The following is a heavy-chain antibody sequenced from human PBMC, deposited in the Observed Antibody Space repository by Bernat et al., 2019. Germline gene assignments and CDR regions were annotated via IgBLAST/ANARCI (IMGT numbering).Heavy chain of an antibody. CDR2: ISSSSSYI. J-gene: IGHJ4*02. V-gene: IGHV3-21*01. CDR1: GFTFSSYS. CDR3: ARDQGWHSPIAASYFDY. D-gene: IGHD6-13*01. Sequence: EVQLVESGGGLVKPGGSLRLSCAASGFTFSSYSMNWVRQAPGKGLEWVSSISSSSSYIYYADSVKGRFTISRDNAKNSLYLQMNSLRAEDTAVYYCARDQGWHSPIAASYFDYWGQGTLVTVSS.